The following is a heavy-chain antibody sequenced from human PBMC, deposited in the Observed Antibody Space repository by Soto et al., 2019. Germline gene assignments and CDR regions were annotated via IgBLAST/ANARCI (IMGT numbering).Heavy chain of an antibody. D-gene: IGHD1-1*01. CDR1: GFTFSSYG. Sequence: GGSLRLSCAASGFTFSSYGMHWVRQAPGKGLEWVAVIWYDGSNKYYADSVKGRFTISRDNSKNTLYLQMNSLRAEDTAVYYCARTYNWNDAYFDYWGQGTLVTVSS. J-gene: IGHJ4*02. V-gene: IGHV3-33*01. CDR3: ARTYNWNDAYFDY. CDR2: IWYDGSNK.